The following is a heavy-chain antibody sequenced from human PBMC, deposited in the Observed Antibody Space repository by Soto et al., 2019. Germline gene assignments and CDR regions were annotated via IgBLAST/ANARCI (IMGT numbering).Heavy chain of an antibody. CDR2: IIHRGTT. Sequence: QVQLQESGPGLVKPSKTLSLTCTVSGDSISNSYWSWIRQPPGKRLEWIGYIIHRGTTNYNPSLKSRVTMSLDTSKNQVSLRLTSVTAADTAVYFCARERRGFGYIDYWGQGTLVTVSS. D-gene: IGHD3-3*01. J-gene: IGHJ4*02. CDR1: GDSISNSY. CDR3: ARERRGFGYIDY. V-gene: IGHV4-59*01.